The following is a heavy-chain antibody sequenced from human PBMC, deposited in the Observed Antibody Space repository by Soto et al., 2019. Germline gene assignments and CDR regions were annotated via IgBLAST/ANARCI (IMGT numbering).Heavy chain of an antibody. Sequence: GASVKVSCKVSGYTLTELSMHWVRQAPGKGLEWMGGFDPEDGETIYAQKFQGRVTMTEDTSTDTAYMELSSLRSEDTAVYYCATEGVAGYKHAFDIWGQGTMVPVSS. D-gene: IGHD6-19*01. CDR2: FDPEDGET. CDR1: GYTLTELS. V-gene: IGHV1-24*01. CDR3: ATEGVAGYKHAFDI. J-gene: IGHJ3*02.